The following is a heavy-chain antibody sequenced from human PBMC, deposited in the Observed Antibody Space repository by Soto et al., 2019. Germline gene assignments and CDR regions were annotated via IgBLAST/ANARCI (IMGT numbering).Heavy chain of an antibody. Sequence: PSQTLSLTCAISGDTVSSNSAAWNWIRQSPSRGLEWLGRTHYRSKWYNDYAVSVKSRITINPDTSKNQFSLQLNSVTPEDTAVYYCGRSVRGHVVKYIGYWGQGTLVTVSS. J-gene: IGHJ4*02. V-gene: IGHV6-1*01. CDR3: GRSVRGHVVKYIGY. D-gene: IGHD3-10*01. CDR1: GDTVSSNSAA. CDR2: THYRSKWYN.